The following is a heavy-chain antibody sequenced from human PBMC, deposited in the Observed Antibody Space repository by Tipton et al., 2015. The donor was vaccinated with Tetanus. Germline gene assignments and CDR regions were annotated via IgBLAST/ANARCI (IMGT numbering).Heavy chain of an antibody. CDR3: AMLGYYDSSGPHPLTPIPFDY. CDR2: TRNKANSYTT. D-gene: IGHD3-22*01. V-gene: IGHV3-72*01. Sequence: SLRLSCAASRFTFSDHYMDWVRQAPGKGLEWVGRTRNKANSYTTEYAASVKGRFTISRDDSKNSLYLQMNSLKTEDTAAYYCAMLGYYDSSGPHPLTPIPFDYWGQGTLVTVSS. CDR1: RFTFSDHY. J-gene: IGHJ4*02.